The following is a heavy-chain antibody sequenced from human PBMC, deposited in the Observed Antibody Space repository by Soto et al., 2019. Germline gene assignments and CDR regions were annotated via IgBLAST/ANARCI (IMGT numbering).Heavy chain of an antibody. CDR3: AGGRELMGITIFGVVPPPNYGMDV. Sequence: ASVKVSCKASGYTFTGYYMHWVRQAPGQGLEWMGWINPNSGGTNYAQKFQGWVTMTRDTSISTAYMELSRLRSDDTAVYYCAGGRELMGITIFGVVPPPNYGMDVWGQGTTVTVSS. CDR2: INPNSGGT. J-gene: IGHJ6*02. D-gene: IGHD3-3*01. V-gene: IGHV1-2*04. CDR1: GYTFTGYY.